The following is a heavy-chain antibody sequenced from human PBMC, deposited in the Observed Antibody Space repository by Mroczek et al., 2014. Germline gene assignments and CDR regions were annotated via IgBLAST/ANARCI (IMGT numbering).Heavy chain of an antibody. D-gene: IGHD3-3*01. Sequence: QVQLVESGGGLVKPGGSLRLSCAASGFTFSNAWMSWVRQAPGKGLEWVAVISYDGSNKYYADSVKGRFTISRDNSKNTLYLQMNSLRAEDTAVYYCAKGLRFLEWLGTFDYWGQGTLVTVSS. CDR2: ISYDGSNK. J-gene: IGHJ4*02. V-gene: IGHV3-30*18. CDR3: AKGLRFLEWLGTFDY. CDR1: GFTFSNAW.